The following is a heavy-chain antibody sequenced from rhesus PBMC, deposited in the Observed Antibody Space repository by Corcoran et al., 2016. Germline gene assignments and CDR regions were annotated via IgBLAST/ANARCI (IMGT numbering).Heavy chain of an antibody. J-gene: IGHJ4*01. CDR3: ASSKYSSEVDY. Sequence: EVQLVESGGGLAKPGGSLRLSCAASGFTFSSYWMNWVRQAPGKGLEWVSAINCGGGSNYYADSVTGRFTISRDNSKNTLSLQMNSLRAQDTAVYYCASSKYSSEVDYWGQGVLVTVSS. CDR2: INCGGGSN. D-gene: IGHD6-31*01. CDR1: GFTFSSYW. V-gene: IGHV3S25*01.